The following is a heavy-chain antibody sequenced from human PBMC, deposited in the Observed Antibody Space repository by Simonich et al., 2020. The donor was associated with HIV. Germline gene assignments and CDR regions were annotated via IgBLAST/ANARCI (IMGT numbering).Heavy chain of an antibody. V-gene: IGHV4-34*01. CDR2: INRSGSA. CDR3: AGGGPISSSWYRA. J-gene: IGHJ5*02. Sequence: QVQLQQWGAGLLKPSETLSLTCAVYGGSFSGYYWSWIRQSPGKGLEWIGEINRSGSANYNPSLKVRVTISGDTSKNQFPLKLTSVTAADTAVYYCAGGGPISSSWYRAWGQGTLVTVSS. D-gene: IGHD6-13*01. CDR1: GGSFSGYY.